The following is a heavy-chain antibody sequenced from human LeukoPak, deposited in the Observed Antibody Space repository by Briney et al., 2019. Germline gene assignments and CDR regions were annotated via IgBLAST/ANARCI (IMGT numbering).Heavy chain of an antibody. D-gene: IGHD1/OR15-1a*01. CDR3: AKVRANRFASFDY. J-gene: IGHJ4*02. Sequence: GGSLRLSCAASGFTFSSYGMSWVRQAPGKGLEWVSGISGSGGTTYFADSVKGRFTISRDNSKITLYLQMNSLRAEDTAVYYCAKVRANRFASFDYWGQGTLVTVSS. CDR2: ISGSGGTT. CDR1: GFTFSSYG. V-gene: IGHV3-23*01.